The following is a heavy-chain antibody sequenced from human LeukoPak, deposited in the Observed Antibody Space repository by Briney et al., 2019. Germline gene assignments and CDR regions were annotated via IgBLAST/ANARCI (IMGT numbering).Heavy chain of an antibody. CDR3: ARELGRLVNYYYGMDV. CDR2: ISHDGSTI. J-gene: IGHJ6*02. CDR1: GFTFDHYG. Sequence: GRSLRLSCAVSGFTFDHYGMHWVRQAPGKGLEWVAVISHDGSTIYYADSVEGRFAISRDNAKNSLYLQMNSLRAEDTAVYYCARELGRLVNYYYGMDVWGQGTTVTVSS. D-gene: IGHD3-10*01. V-gene: IGHV3-30*03.